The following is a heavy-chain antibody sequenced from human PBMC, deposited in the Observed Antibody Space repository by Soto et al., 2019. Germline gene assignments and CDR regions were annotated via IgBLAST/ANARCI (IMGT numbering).Heavy chain of an antibody. J-gene: IGHJ4*02. V-gene: IGHV1-69*13. CDR3: ASTRRGGAKYYFDY. Sequence: SVKVSCKASGGTFSSYAISWVRQAPGQGLEWMGGIIPIFCTANYAQKFQGRVTITADESTSTAYMELSSLRSEDTAVYYCASTRRGGAKYYFDYWGQGTLVTVSS. CDR2: IIPIFCTA. D-gene: IGHD1-26*01. CDR1: GGTFSSYA.